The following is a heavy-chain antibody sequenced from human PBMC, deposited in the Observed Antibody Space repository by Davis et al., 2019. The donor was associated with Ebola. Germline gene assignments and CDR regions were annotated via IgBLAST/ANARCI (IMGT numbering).Heavy chain of an antibody. CDR2: ISSSSSYI. CDR1: GFTFSSYS. Sequence: GESLKISCAASGFTFSSYSMNWVRQAPGKGLEWVSSISSSSSYIYYADSVKGRFTISRDNAKNSLYLQMNSLRAEDTAVYYCARMSRSSSPYYYYYGMDVWGQGTTVTVSS. CDR3: ARMSRSSSPYYYYYGMDV. J-gene: IGHJ6*02. V-gene: IGHV3-21*01. D-gene: IGHD6-6*01.